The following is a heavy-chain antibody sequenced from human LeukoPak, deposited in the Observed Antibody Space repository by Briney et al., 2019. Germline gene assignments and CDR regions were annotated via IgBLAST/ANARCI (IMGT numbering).Heavy chain of an antibody. Sequence: APLKVSCKASGYTFTNSYIHWVRQAPGQILEWMGLINPDGGNTNYAQNFQGRVTLTKDTSTSTVYMELSSLRSEDTAIYYCARIRDGYNDAYDIWGQGTVVTVPS. D-gene: IGHD5-24*01. J-gene: IGHJ3*02. CDR3: ARIRDGYNDAYDI. CDR2: INPDGGNT. CDR1: GYTFTNSY. V-gene: IGHV1-46*01.